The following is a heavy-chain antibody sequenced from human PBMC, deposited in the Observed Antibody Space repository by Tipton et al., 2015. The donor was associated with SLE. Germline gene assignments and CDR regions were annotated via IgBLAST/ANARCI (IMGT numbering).Heavy chain of an antibody. CDR1: DGSISSSGHY. D-gene: IGHD1-26*01. CDR2: IYHSGST. V-gene: IGHV4-61*05. J-gene: IGHJ4*02. CDR3: ARGQRGWDLLFDL. Sequence: TLSLTCTVSDGSISSSGHYWGWIRQPPGKGLEWSAYIYHSGSTTYNPSLKSRVTISIDTSKNQFSLRLSSVTAADTAIYYCARGQRGWDLLFDLWGQGKLVAVSS.